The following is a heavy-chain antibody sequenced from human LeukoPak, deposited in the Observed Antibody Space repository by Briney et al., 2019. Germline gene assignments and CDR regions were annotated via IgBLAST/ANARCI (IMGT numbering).Heavy chain of an antibody. Sequence: GGSLRLSCAASGFTFSSYSMNWVRQAPGKGLEWVSSISSSSYIYYADSVKGRFTISRDNAKNSLYLQMNSLRAEDTAVYYCARVRDYVWGTKTPYYYYYYMDVWGKGTTVTVSS. D-gene: IGHD3-16*01. CDR3: ARVRDYVWGTKTPYYYYYYMDV. J-gene: IGHJ6*03. CDR2: ISSSSYI. V-gene: IGHV3-21*01. CDR1: GFTFSSYS.